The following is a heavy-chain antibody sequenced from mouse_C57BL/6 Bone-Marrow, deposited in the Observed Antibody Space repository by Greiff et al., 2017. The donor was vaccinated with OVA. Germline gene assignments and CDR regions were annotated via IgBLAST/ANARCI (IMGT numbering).Heavy chain of an antibody. CDR3: ARRALGDYYAMDY. CDR1: GYTFTSYW. D-gene: IGHD3-3*01. Sequence: QVQLQQPGAELVKPGASVQLSCKASGYTFTSYWMHWVKQRPGQGLEWIGMIPPNSGSTNYNEKFKSKATMTVDKSSSTAYMQLSSLTSEDSAVYYCARRALGDYYAMDYWGQGTSVTVSS. J-gene: IGHJ4*01. CDR2: IPPNSGST. V-gene: IGHV1-64*01.